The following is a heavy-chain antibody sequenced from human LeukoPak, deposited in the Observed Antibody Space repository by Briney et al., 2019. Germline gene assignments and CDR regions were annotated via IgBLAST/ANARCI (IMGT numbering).Heavy chain of an antibody. J-gene: IGHJ4*02. CDR1: GFTFSSYA. CDR2: ISYDGSNK. D-gene: IGHD4-17*01. Sequence: GRSLRLSCAASGFTFSSYAMHWVRQAPGKGLEWVAVISYDGSNKYYADSVKGRFTISRDNSKNTLYLQMNSLRAEDTAVYYCARGQMYGDIDYWGQGTLVTVSS. V-gene: IGHV3-30*04. CDR3: ARGQMYGDIDY.